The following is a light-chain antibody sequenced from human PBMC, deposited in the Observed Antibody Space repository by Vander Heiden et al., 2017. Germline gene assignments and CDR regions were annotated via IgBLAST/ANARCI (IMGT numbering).Light chain of an antibody. J-gene: IGKJ2*01. V-gene: IGKV3-11*01. CDR3: QQRSNWPPYT. CDR1: QSVSSY. Sequence: EIVLTHSPATLSLSPGERATLSCRARQSVSSYLAWYQQKHRQAPRLPIYDATTRVTRIPARFSGSGSGTNFSPPTSSPEPEDVSVYYCQQRSNWPPYTFGQGTKLEIK. CDR2: DAT.